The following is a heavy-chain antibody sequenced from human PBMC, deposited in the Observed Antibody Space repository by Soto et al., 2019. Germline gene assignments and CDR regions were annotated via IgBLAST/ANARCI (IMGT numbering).Heavy chain of an antibody. Sequence: SVKVSCKASGGTFSSYAISWVRQAPGQGLEWMGGIIPIFGTANYAQKFQGRVTITADESTSTAYMELSGLRSEDTAVYYCARTGPRFGVVITNYYGMEVWGQGTTGTGSS. J-gene: IGHJ6*02. CDR2: IIPIFGTA. CDR3: ARTGPRFGVVITNYYGMEV. V-gene: IGHV1-69*13. D-gene: IGHD3-3*01. CDR1: GGTFSSYA.